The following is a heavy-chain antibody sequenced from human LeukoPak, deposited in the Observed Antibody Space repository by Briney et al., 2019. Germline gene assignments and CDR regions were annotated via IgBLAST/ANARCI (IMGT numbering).Heavy chain of an antibody. CDR1: GFTFSDYY. J-gene: IGHJ5*02. Sequence: GRSLRLSCAASGFTFSDYYMNLIRQAPGKGLEWVSYISSSGTTIYYADFVKGRFTISRDNAKNSLYLQMNSLRAEDTAVYYCARDQGSSTGGESEIWFDPWGQGTLVTVSS. V-gene: IGHV3-11*04. CDR2: ISSSGTTI. CDR3: ARDQGSSTGGESEIWFDP. D-gene: IGHD2-2*01.